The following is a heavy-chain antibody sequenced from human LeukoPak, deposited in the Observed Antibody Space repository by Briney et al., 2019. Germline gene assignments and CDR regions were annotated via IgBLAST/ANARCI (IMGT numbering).Heavy chain of an antibody. V-gene: IGHV3-30*18. CDR1: GFTFSSYG. CDR2: ISYDGSNK. CDR3: AKDLRRIQLWSPPDY. D-gene: IGHD5-18*01. Sequence: PGRSLRLSCAASGFTFSSYGMHWVRQAPGKGLEWVAVISYDGSNKYYADSVKGRFTISRDNSKNTLYVQMNSLRAEDTAVYYCAKDLRRIQLWSPPDYWGQGTLVTVSS. J-gene: IGHJ4*02.